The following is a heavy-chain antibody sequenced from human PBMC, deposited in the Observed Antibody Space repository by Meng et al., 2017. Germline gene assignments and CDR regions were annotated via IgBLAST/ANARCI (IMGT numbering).Heavy chain of an antibody. D-gene: IGHD3-10*01. V-gene: IGHV4-4*03. CDR1: GGSISRSNW. CDR2: IYNRGST. CDR3: ARGTVLLWFGELLHRNWFDP. J-gene: IGHJ5*02. Sequence: QVMLTGGVTGLWNRPGPLSPTVAASGGSISRSNWWGWARQPPGKGLEWIGEIYNRGSTNNNPSLKSRVTISVDKSKNQFSLKLSSVTAADTAVYYCARGTVLLWFGELLHRNWFDPWGQGTLVTVSS.